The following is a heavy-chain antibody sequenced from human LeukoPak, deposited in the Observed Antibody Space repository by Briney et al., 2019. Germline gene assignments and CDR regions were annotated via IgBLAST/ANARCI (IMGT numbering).Heavy chain of an antibody. CDR3: ARLREWVGVG. Sequence: GGSLRLSCAASGFTSTTYWLGWVRQPPGKGLEWVSGIDWNGGSTGYADSVKGRFTISRDNAKNSLYLQMNSLRAEDTAFYYCARLREWVGVGWGQGTLVTVSS. V-gene: IGHV3-20*04. CDR1: GFTSTTYW. D-gene: IGHD3-3*01. J-gene: IGHJ4*02. CDR2: IDWNGGST.